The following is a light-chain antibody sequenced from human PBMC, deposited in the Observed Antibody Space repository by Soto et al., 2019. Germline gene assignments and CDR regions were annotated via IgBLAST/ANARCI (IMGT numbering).Light chain of an antibody. V-gene: IGKV1-17*01. Sequence: DIQITQSPSSRSASVGDRVTITFRASQGIRNDLGWYQQKQGKAPKRLIYAASSLQSGVPSRFSGSGSGTEFTLTSMGLQPYETDNYHCQQYTSHSFGRGTKVDIK. J-gene: IGKJ1*01. CDR1: QGIRND. CDR2: AAS. CDR3: QQYTSHS.